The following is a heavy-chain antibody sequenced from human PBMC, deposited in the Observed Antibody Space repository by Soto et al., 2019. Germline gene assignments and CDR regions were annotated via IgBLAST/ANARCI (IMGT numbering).Heavy chain of an antibody. Sequence: EASVKVSCKASGGTFSSYAISWLRQAPGHGLEWMGGIIPIFGTANYAQKFQGRVTITADESTSTAYMELSSLRSEDTAVYYCALHPKSIAVAGTVGLVRYYYYGMDVWGQGTTVTVSS. CDR3: ALHPKSIAVAGTVGLVRYYYYGMDV. D-gene: IGHD6-19*01. CDR2: IIPIFGTA. V-gene: IGHV1-69*13. J-gene: IGHJ6*02. CDR1: GGTFSSYA.